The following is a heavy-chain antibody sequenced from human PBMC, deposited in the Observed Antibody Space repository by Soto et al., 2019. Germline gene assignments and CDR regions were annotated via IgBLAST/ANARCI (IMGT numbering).Heavy chain of an antibody. J-gene: IGHJ6*02. D-gene: IGHD3-10*01. Sequence: SETLSLTCAVYGGSFSGYYWSWIRQPPGKGLEWIGEINHSGSTNYNPSLKSRVTISVDTSKNQFSLKLSSVTAADTAVYYCARFSGDSSYYYYGMDVWGQGTTVTVS. V-gene: IGHV4-34*01. CDR1: GGSFSGYY. CDR2: INHSGST. CDR3: ARFSGDSSYYYYGMDV.